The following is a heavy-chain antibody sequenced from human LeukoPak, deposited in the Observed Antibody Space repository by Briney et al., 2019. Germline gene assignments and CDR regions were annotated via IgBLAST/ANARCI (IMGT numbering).Heavy chain of an antibody. D-gene: IGHD1-26*01. J-gene: IGHJ4*02. CDR3: ARGVGWVGPQPFFDY. V-gene: IGHV4-61*02. CDR2: IYTSGST. Sequence: SETLSLTCTVSGGSISSGSYYWSWIRQPAGKGLEWIGRIYTSGSTNYNPSFKSRVTIAVDTSKNQFSLKLSSVTAADTAVYYCARGVGWVGPQPFFDYWGQGTLVTVSS. CDR1: GGSISSGSYY.